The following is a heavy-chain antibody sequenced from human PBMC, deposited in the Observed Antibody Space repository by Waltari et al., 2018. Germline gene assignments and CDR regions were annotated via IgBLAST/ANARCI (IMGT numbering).Heavy chain of an antibody. CDR2: IYHSGST. Sequence: QVQLQESGPGLVKPSETLSLTCAVSGYSISSGYYWGWIRQPPGKGLEWIGSIYHSGSTYYNPSLKSRVTISVDTSKNQFSLKLSSVTAADTAVYYCASTPSEKIAAAGTVPDYWGQGTLVTVSS. V-gene: IGHV4-38-2*01. CDR1: GYSISSGYY. CDR3: ASTPSEKIAAAGTVPDY. D-gene: IGHD6-13*01. J-gene: IGHJ4*02.